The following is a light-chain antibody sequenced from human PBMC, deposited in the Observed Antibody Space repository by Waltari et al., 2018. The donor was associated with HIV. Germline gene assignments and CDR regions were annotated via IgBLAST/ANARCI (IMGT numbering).Light chain of an antibody. Sequence: QSVLTQPPSVSAAPGQRVTISCSGSSSNIGRNAVSWYQQLPGTAPKLLIFDNYKRPSGIPDRFSGSKSGTSATLGITGLQTGDEADYYCGTWDSGLSAVVFGGGTKLTVL. J-gene: IGLJ3*02. V-gene: IGLV1-51*01. CDR3: GTWDSGLSAVV. CDR2: DNY. CDR1: SSNIGRNA.